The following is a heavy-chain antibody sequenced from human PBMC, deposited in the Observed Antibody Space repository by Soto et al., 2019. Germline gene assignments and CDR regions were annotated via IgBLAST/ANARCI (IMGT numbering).Heavy chain of an antibody. CDR3: ARGRYGDY. J-gene: IGHJ4*02. CDR1: GYIFTSYD. Sequence: QAHLVQSGPEVKKPGASVKVSFKSSGYIFTSYDIAWVRKAPGQGLEWMGWISAHNGKTEYAQKFQGRVTVTRDTSTSTAYLELRSLRSDDTALYYCARGRYGDYWGQGALVTVSS. D-gene: IGHD4-17*01. CDR2: ISAHNGKT. V-gene: IGHV1-18*01.